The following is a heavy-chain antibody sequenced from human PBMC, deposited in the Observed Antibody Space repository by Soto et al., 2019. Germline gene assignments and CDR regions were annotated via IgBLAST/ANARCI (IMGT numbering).Heavy chain of an antibody. V-gene: IGHV4-34*01. J-gene: IGHJ4*02. Sequence: SETLSLTCDGYGGSFSGYYWSWIRQPPGKGLEWIGEINHSGSTNYNPSLKSRVTISVDTSKNQFSLKLSSVTAADTAVYYCARVNYGDYDFDYWGQGTLVT. D-gene: IGHD4-17*01. CDR3: ARVNYGDYDFDY. CDR2: INHSGST. CDR1: GGSFSGYY.